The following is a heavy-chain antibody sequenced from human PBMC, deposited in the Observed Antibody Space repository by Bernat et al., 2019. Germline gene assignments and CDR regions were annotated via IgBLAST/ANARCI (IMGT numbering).Heavy chain of an antibody. CDR1: GGSISSSNYF. D-gene: IGHD3-22*01. CDR2: IYYSGRT. Sequence: QLQLQESGPGLVKPSETLSLTCTVSGGSISSSNYFWGWIRQPPGKGLERIGRIYYSGRTYYNPSLQSRVTISGDTSKKQFSLKMSSVTAADTAVYYCPRHKDSSGYLDDYWGQGTLVTVSS. J-gene: IGHJ4*02. V-gene: IGHV4-39*01. CDR3: PRHKDSSGYLDDY.